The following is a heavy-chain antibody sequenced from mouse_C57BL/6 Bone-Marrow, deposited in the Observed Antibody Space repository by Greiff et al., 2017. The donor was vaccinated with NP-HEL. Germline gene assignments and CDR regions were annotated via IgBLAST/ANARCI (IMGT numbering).Heavy chain of an antibody. D-gene: IGHD2-14*01. CDR2: INYDGSST. V-gene: IGHV5-16*01. J-gene: IGHJ1*03. CDR3: ARDPPGEGTWYFDV. CDR1: GFTFSDYY. Sequence: DVMLVESEGGLVQPGSSMKLSCTASGFTFSDYYMAWVRQVPEKGLEWVANINYDGSSTYYLDSLKSRFIISRDNAKNILYLQMSSLKSEDTATYYCARDPPGEGTWYFDVWGTGTTVTVSS.